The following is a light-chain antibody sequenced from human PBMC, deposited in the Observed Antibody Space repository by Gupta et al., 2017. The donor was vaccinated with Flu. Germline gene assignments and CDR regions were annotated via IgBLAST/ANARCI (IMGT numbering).Light chain of an antibody. CDR2: ATS. Sequence: DIQMIQSPSSLSASVGDRVTITFRGSQTNSISTFLSWFQQKPGKAPKLLIYATSNLQSGVPSRFSGSASGTDFTLTISSLQPEDFATYYCLQTYSTPFSFGQGTKLEIK. J-gene: IGKJ2*03. CDR3: LQTYSTPFS. CDR1: QTNSISTF. V-gene: IGKV1-39*01.